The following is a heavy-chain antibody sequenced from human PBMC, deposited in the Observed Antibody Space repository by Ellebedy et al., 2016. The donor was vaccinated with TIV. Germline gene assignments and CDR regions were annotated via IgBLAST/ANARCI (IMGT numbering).Heavy chain of an antibody. J-gene: IGHJ4*02. D-gene: IGHD3-22*01. Sequence: PGGSLRLSCAASGFTFSSYWMHWVRQAPGKWLVWVSRINSDGSSTRYADSVKGRFTISRDNAKNTLYLQMNSLRAEDTAVYYCARDVDSSGYYTVLYWGQGTLVTVSS. V-gene: IGHV3-74*01. CDR2: INSDGSST. CDR1: GFTFSSYW. CDR3: ARDVDSSGYYTVLY.